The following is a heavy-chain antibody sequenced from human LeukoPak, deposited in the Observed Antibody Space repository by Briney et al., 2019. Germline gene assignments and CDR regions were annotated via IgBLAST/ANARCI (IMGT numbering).Heavy chain of an antibody. CDR1: GFTFSSYS. D-gene: IGHD3-16*01. CDR2: ISSSSSYI. J-gene: IGHJ6*02. Sequence: GGSLRLSCAASGFTFSSYSMNWVRQAPGKGLEWVSSISSSSSYIYYADSVKGRFTISRDIAKNSLYLQMNSLRAEDTAVYYCARDWGYYYYYGMDVWGQGTTVTVSS. V-gene: IGHV3-21*01. CDR3: ARDWGYYYYYGMDV.